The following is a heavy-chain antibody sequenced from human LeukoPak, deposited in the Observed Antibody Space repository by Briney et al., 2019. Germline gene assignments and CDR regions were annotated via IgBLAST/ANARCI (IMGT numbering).Heavy chain of an antibody. V-gene: IGHV1-2*02. CDR3: ARAKPEMATIMGDY. CDR1: GYTFTGYY. Sequence: ASVKVSCKASGYTFTGYYMHWVRLAPGQGLEWMGWINPNSGGTNYAQKFQGRVTMTRDTSISTAYMELSRLRSDDTAVYYCARAKPEMATIMGDYWGQGTLVTVSS. CDR2: INPNSGGT. J-gene: IGHJ4*02. D-gene: IGHD5-24*01.